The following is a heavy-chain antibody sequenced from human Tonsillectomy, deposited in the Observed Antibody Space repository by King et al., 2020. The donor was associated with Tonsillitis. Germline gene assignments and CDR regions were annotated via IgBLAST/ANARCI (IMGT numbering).Heavy chain of an antibody. D-gene: IGHD1-26*01. CDR1: GGSISSYY. J-gene: IGHJ4*02. V-gene: IGHV4-4*07. CDR2: ISIGGST. CDR3: AGDKWELPYFDY. Sequence: QLQESGPGLVKPSETLSLTCTVSGGSISSYYWSWIRQPAGKGLEWIGRISIGGSTKYNPSLKSRVTMSIDTPKNQFSLKLTSVTAADTAVYYCAGDKWELPYFDYWGQGTRVTVSS.